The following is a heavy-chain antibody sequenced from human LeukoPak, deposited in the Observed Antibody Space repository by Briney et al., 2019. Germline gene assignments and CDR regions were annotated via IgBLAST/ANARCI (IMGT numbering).Heavy chain of an antibody. CDR1: DYTFTIYY. J-gene: IGHJ4*02. V-gene: IGHV1-46*01. CDR2: INPSDGST. Sequence: ASVTVSFTPSDYTFTIYYMHWVRQAPGQGLEWMGIINPSDGSTSYAQKFQGRVTMTRDTSTSTVYMELSSLRSEDTAVYYCAREESDYHFWSGGDFWGQGTLVTVSS. CDR3: AREESDYHFWSGGDF. D-gene: IGHD3-3*01.